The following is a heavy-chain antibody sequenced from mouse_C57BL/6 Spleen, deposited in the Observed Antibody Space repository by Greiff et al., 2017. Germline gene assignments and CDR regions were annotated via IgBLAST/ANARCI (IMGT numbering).Heavy chain of an antibody. D-gene: IGHD1-1*01. CDR1: GYAFSSYW. CDR3: ARAILITTVVATDYFDY. CDR2: IYPGDGDT. V-gene: IGHV1-80*01. Sequence: VQLQQSGAELVKPGASVKISCKASGYAFSSYWMNWVKQRPGKGLEWIGQIYPGDGDTNYNGKFKGKATLTADKSSSTAYMQLSSLTSEDSAVYFCARAILITTVVATDYFDYWGQGTTLTVSS. J-gene: IGHJ2*01.